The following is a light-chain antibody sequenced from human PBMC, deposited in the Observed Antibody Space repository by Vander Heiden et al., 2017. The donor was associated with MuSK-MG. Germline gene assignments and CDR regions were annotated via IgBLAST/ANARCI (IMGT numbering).Light chain of an antibody. CDR2: QDT. Sequence: SYELTQPPSVSVSPGQTASITCSGDNLGIRSVYWYQQKPGQSPLLVIFQDTRRPSGIPERFSGSNSGNTATLTISGTQTMDEADFYCQAWVNSSVVFGGGTK. V-gene: IGLV3-1*01. CDR1: NLGIRS. J-gene: IGLJ2*01. CDR3: QAWVNSSVV.